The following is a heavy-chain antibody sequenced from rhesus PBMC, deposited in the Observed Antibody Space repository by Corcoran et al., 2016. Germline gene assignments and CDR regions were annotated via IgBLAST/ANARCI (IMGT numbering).Heavy chain of an antibody. J-gene: IGHJ4*01. V-gene: IGHV3S5*01. CDR1: GLTFRNCG. CDR3: AKRSWAGGGGE. CDR2: INSGGSNT. Sequence: EIQLVETGGGLFQPGGSLKLLCAVSGLTFRNCGMSGVGQEPYSVSAINSGGSNTYYADSVKGPFTISRNNSKTTLSLQMNSLRAADTAVYYCAKRSWAGGGGEWGQGVLVTVSS. D-gene: IGHD3-22*01.